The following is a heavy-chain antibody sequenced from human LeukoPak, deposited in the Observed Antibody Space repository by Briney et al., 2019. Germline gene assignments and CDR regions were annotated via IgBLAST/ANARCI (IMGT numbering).Heavy chain of an antibody. CDR1: GGSFSGYY. Sequence: SDTLSLTCAVYGGSFSGYYWSWIRQPPGKGLEWIGEINHSGSTNYNPTLKSRVTISVDTSKNQFSLKLSSVTAADTAVYYCARGRGISAAGRVPFDYWGQGTLVTVSS. D-gene: IGHD6-13*01. V-gene: IGHV4-34*01. J-gene: IGHJ4*02. CDR2: INHSGST. CDR3: ARGRGISAAGRVPFDY.